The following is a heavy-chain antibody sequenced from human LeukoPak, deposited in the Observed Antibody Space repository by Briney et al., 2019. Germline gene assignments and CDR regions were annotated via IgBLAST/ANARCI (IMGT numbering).Heavy chain of an antibody. CDR3: ARGGIAAAGVIFFDY. Sequence: SETLSLTCTVSGGSISSYYWSWIRQPPGKGLKWIGYIYYSGSTNYNPSLKSRVTISVDTSKNQFSLKLSSVTAADTAVYYCARGGIAAAGVIFFDYWGQGTLVTVSS. CDR1: GGSISSYY. J-gene: IGHJ4*02. CDR2: IYYSGST. D-gene: IGHD6-13*01. V-gene: IGHV4-59*01.